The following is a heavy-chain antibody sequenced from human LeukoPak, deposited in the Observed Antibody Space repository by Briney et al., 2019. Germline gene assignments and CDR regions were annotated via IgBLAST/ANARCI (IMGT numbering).Heavy chain of an antibody. D-gene: IGHD2-15*01. Sequence: PGGSLRLSCAASGFTASSNHMSWVRQAPGKGLEWVSLIYSDGSTYYADSVKGRFTISRDNSKNTLYLQMNSLRAEDTAVYYCARKYCSGGTCYTGILEYWGQGTLVTVSS. CDR3: ARKYCSGGTCYTGILEY. V-gene: IGHV3-53*01. J-gene: IGHJ4*02. CDR2: IYSDGST. CDR1: GFTASSNH.